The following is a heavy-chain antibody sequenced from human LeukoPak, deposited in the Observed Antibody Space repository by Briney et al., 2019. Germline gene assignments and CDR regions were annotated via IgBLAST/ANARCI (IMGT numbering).Heavy chain of an antibody. CDR3: AKARITIYARGNWFDP. CDR1: GFTFSSYA. D-gene: IGHD3-9*01. CDR2: ISGSGGST. Sequence: GGPLRLSCAASGFTFSSYAMSWVRQAPGKGLEWVSAISGSGGSTYYADSVKGRFTISRDNSKNTLYLQMNSLRAEDTAVYYCAKARITIYARGNWFDPWGQGTLVTVSS. V-gene: IGHV3-23*01. J-gene: IGHJ5*02.